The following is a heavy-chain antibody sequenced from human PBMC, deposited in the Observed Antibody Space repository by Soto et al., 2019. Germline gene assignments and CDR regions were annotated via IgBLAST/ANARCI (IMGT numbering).Heavy chain of an antibody. CDR2: IYYSGRT. V-gene: IGHV4-30-4*01. CDR3: AISMSRSYSHY. Sequence: QVQLQESGPGLVKPSQTLSLTCTVSGGSISSGDYYWSWIRQPPGKGLEWIGYIYYSGRTYYNPSLKRPVTISVETSMTQLSLKLSSVTAADTAVYYCAISMSRSYSHYWGQGTLVTASS. CDR1: GGSISSGDYY. D-gene: IGHD3-22*01. J-gene: IGHJ4*02.